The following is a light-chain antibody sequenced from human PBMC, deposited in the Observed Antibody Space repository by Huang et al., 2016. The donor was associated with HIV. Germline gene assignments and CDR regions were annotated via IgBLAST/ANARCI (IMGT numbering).Light chain of an antibody. Sequence: EIVLTQSPATLSLSPGGRATLPCRASQSVSSDLAWYQQKAGQAPRLHIYGASNRATGIPARCSGSGSGTDFTLTISSLEPEDFAVYYCQQRSDWPRTFGQGTKLEIK. CDR3: QQRSDWPRT. V-gene: IGKV3-11*01. CDR1: QSVSSD. J-gene: IGKJ2*01. CDR2: GAS.